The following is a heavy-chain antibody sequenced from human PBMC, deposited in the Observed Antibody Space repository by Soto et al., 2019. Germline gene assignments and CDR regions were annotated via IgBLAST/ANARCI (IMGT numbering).Heavy chain of an antibody. D-gene: IGHD5-12*01. J-gene: IGHJ4*02. Sequence: QITLKESGPTLVKPTQTLTLTCTFSGFSLSTSGVGVGWIRQPPGKALEWLALIYWDDDKRYSPSLKSRLTITKDTSKNQVVLTMTNMDPVDTATYYCARRDGYNEVFDYWGQGTLVTVSS. V-gene: IGHV2-5*02. CDR1: GFSLSTSGVG. CDR2: IYWDDDK. CDR3: ARRDGYNEVFDY.